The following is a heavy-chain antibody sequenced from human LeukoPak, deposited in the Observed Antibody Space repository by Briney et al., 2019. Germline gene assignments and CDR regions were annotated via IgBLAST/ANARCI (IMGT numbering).Heavy chain of an antibody. CDR2: IYHTGST. D-gene: IGHD2-21*02. CDR1: GGSVSDYY. V-gene: IGHV4-59*02. CDR3: ARECGGDPHVDY. Sequence: SETLSLTCTISGGSVSDYYWSWIRQSPGKGLEWIGYIYHTGSTSYSPSLKSRVTISADTSQNQFSLKLSSVTAADTAVYYCARECGGDPHVDYWGQGTLVTVSS. J-gene: IGHJ4*02.